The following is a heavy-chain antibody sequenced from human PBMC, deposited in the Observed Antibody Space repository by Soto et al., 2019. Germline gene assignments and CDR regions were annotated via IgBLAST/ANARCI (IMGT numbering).Heavy chain of an antibody. J-gene: IGHJ6*02. V-gene: IGHV1-69*12. CDR2: IIPIFPTP. CDR3: APDKDPQQSGGNSYCGIDD. CDR1: GGTFGNSA. Sequence: QVQLVQSGAEVKKPGSSVTVSCKASGGTFGNSAISRVRQAPGQGLEWVGGIIPIFPTPDFAQKFQGRVTITADQSTTTTYIEFTSLRTQDTALSYCAPDKDPQQSGGNSYCGIDDWGQGTTVTVSS. D-gene: IGHD2-2*01.